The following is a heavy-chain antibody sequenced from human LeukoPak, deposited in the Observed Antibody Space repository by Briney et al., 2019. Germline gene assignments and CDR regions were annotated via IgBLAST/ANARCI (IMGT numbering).Heavy chain of an antibody. Sequence: GGSLRLSCAASGFTFSSYAMHWVRQAPGKGLEWVSSISSSSSYIYYADSVKGRFTISRDNAKNSLYLQMNSLRAEDTAVYYCARDHPGYSYGPRSFDYWGQGTLVTVSS. D-gene: IGHD5-18*01. CDR3: ARDHPGYSYGPRSFDY. J-gene: IGHJ4*02. CDR1: GFTFSSYA. CDR2: ISSSSSYI. V-gene: IGHV3-21*01.